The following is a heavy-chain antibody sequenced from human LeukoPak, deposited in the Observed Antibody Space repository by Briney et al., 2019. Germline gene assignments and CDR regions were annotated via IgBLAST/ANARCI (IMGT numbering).Heavy chain of an antibody. J-gene: IGHJ3*02. CDR3: ARDLPTTAFDI. CDR1: GGSISSGDYY. V-gene: IGHV4-30-4*08. D-gene: IGHD1-7*01. CDR2: IYYSGST. Sequence: SQTLSLTCTVSGGSISSGDYYWSWIRQPPGKGLEWIGYIYYSGSTYYNPSLKSRVTISVDTSRNQFSLKLSSVTAADTAVYYCARDLPTTAFDIWGQGTMVTVSS.